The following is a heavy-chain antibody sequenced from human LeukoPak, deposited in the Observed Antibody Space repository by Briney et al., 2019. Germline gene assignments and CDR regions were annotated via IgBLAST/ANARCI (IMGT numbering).Heavy chain of an antibody. V-gene: IGHV3-23*01. CDR1: GFTFSSSA. Sequence: GGSLRLSCSASGFTFSSSAMGWVRQAPGKGLEWVSVINTSGSITYYADSVKGRFTVSRDNSKNTLFLQVSSLRADDTAVYYCATREGDSSGSYYFDYWGRGTLVTVSS. CDR2: INTSGSIT. D-gene: IGHD3-22*01. J-gene: IGHJ4*02. CDR3: ATREGDSSGSYYFDY.